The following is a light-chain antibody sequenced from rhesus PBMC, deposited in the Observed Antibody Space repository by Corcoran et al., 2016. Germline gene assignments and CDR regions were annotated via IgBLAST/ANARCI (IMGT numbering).Light chain of an antibody. CDR3: QQYSSSPLA. CDR2: KAS. V-gene: IGKV1-22*01. J-gene: IGKJ4*01. CDR1: RSISSW. Sequence: DIQMTQSPSSLSASVGDTVTIACRASRSISSWLAWYQQNPGKAPKLLIYKASSLQSGVPSRFSGSGSGTDFTLTISSLQSEDFATYYCQQYSSSPLAFGGGTKVELK.